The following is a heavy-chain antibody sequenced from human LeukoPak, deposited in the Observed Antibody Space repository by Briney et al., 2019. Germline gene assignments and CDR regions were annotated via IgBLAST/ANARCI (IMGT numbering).Heavy chain of an antibody. CDR2: INPNTGNP. D-gene: IGHD3-3*01. V-gene: IGHV7-4-1*02. CDR3: ARTYYDFWSGYHKFDY. J-gene: IGHJ4*02. Sequence: ASVKVSCKASGYTFTRNALNWVRQAPGQGLDWMGWINPNTGNPTYAHGFTGRFVFSLDTSVSTAYLRITSLKAEDTAVYYCARTYYDFWSGYHKFDYWGQGTLVTVSS. CDR1: GYTFTRNA.